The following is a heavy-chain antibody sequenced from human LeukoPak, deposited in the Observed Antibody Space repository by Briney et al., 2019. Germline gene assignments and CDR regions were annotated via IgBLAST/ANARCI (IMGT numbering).Heavy chain of an antibody. CDR3: AKFGGYSGYDLLGPCDY. CDR1: GFTFSSYG. Sequence: PGRSLRLSCAASGFTFSSYGMHWVRQAPGKGLEWVAVISYDGSNKYYADSVKGRFTISRDNSKNTLYLQMNSLRAEDTAVYYCAKFGGYSGYDLLGPCDYWGQGTLVTVSS. CDR2: ISYDGSNK. D-gene: IGHD5-12*01. J-gene: IGHJ4*02. V-gene: IGHV3-30*18.